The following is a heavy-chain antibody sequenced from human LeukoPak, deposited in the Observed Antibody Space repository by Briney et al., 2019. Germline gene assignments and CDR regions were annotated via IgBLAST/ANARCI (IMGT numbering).Heavy chain of an antibody. Sequence: GSLRLSCAASGSTFSIYAMSWVRQAPGKGLEWVSAISGSGGTAYYADSVKGRFTISRDNSKNTLYLQMNSLRAEDTAVYYCAKKGYYDGSGYYMYYFDHWGQGTLVTVSS. CDR2: ISGSGGTA. CDR1: GSTFSIYA. V-gene: IGHV3-23*01. J-gene: IGHJ4*02. D-gene: IGHD3-22*01. CDR3: AKKGYYDGSGYYMYYFDH.